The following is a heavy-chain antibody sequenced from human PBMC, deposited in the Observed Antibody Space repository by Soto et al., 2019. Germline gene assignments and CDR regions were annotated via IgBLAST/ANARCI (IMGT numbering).Heavy chain of an antibody. CDR3: ARTAMVRGVMSHNWFDP. Sequence: QVQLQESGPGLVKPSQTLSLTCTVSGGSISSGGYYWSWIRQHPGKGLEWIGYIYYSGSTYYNPSLKSRVTISVDTSKNQFSLKLSSVPAADTAVYYCARTAMVRGVMSHNWFDPWGQGTLVTVSS. CDR2: IYYSGST. D-gene: IGHD3-10*01. CDR1: GGSISSGGYY. V-gene: IGHV4-31*03. J-gene: IGHJ5*02.